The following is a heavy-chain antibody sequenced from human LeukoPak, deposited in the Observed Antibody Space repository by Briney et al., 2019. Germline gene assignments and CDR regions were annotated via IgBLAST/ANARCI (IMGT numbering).Heavy chain of an antibody. CDR2: ISAYNGNT. J-gene: IGHJ5*02. V-gene: IGHV1-18*01. Sequence: GASVKVSCKASGYTFTSYGISWVRQAPGQGLEWMGWISAYNGNTNYAQKLQGRVTMTTETSTSTAYLELRSLRSDDTAVYYCARAQYTGAWQRLNWFDPWGQGTLVIVSS. CDR1: GYTFTSYG. D-gene: IGHD6-19*01. CDR3: ARAQYTGAWQRLNWFDP.